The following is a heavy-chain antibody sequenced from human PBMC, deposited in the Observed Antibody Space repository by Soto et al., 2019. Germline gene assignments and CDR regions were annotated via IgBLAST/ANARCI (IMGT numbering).Heavy chain of an antibody. D-gene: IGHD3-10*01. CDR3: ARGSMVRGPTPFDY. CDR1: GGSIRSYY. Sequence: PSETLSLTCNVSGGSIRSYYWNWIRQPPGKTLEWIGEVYYSGSANYNPSLKSRVTISVDMSKNQFSLKLNSVTAADTAVYYCARGSMVRGPTPFDYWGQGTLVTVSS. CDR2: VYYSGSA. V-gene: IGHV4-59*01. J-gene: IGHJ4*02.